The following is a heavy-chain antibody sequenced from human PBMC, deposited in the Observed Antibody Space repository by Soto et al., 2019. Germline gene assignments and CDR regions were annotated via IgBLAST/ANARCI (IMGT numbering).Heavy chain of an antibody. CDR1: GYTFTDYY. J-gene: IGHJ4*02. D-gene: IGHD3-10*01. CDR3: APWGMEFRARFDY. V-gene: IGHV1-69-2*01. CDR2: VDPEDDAT. Sequence: ASVNVSFKVSGYTFTDYYIHWVQPAPGKGLELRGLVDPEDDATVFAEKFQDRVTMTADTSTGTAYMELSGLRYDDTAVYYCAPWGMEFRARFDYWGQGTPVTVSS.